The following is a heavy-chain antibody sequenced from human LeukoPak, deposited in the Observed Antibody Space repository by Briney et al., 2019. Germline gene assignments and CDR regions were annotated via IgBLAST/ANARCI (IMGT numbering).Heavy chain of an antibody. V-gene: IGHV4-39*07. CDR2: IHHSGST. CDR3: ARKGGGQLVNTRRWFDP. CDR1: GGSISSSSYY. D-gene: IGHD6-13*01. Sequence: SETLSLTCTVSGGSISSSSYYWGWIRQPPGKGLEWIGEIHHSGSTNYNPSLKSRVTISLDTSKKQFSLKLSSVTAADTAVYYCARKGGGQLVNTRRWFDPWGQGTLVTVSS. J-gene: IGHJ5*02.